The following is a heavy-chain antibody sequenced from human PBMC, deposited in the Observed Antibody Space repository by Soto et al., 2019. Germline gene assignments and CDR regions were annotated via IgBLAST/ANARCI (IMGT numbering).Heavy chain of an antibody. CDR2: IGEGGVSR. D-gene: IGHD3-10*01. V-gene: IGHV3-23*01. CDR1: GFDFSTYA. CDR3: ARDSVTRVSSDIPGMDV. Sequence: EVRLLESGGGLVQPGGSLRLSCVASGFDFSTYAMSWVRQATGKGLEWVSVIGEGGVSRVYADAVKGRFTISRDNSKNTLYLQMTSLRVDDTAMCYCARDSVTRVSSDIPGMDVWGQGTTVSVSS. J-gene: IGHJ6*02.